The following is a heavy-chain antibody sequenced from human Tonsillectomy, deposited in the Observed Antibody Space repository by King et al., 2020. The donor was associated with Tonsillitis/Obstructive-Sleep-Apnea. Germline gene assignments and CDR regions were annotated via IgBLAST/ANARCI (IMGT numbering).Heavy chain of an antibody. CDR2: IRTKPNSFTT. V-gene: IGHV3-72*01. CDR3: ARDRGYDVWGGYYMDV. D-gene: IGHD3-3*01. CDR1: GFTFSDHY. Sequence: VQLVESGGGLVQPGGSLRLSCAASGFTFSDHYMDWVRQAPGKGLEWVGRIRTKPNSFTTEYAASVTGRFTISRDDSKSSLYLQMNSLKTEDTAVYYCARDRGYDVWGGYYMDVWGKGTTVFVSS. J-gene: IGHJ6*03.